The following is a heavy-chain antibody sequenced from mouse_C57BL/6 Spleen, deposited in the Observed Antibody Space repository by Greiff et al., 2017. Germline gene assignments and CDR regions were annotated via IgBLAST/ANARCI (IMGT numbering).Heavy chain of an antibody. CDR3: ARGDDYDC. J-gene: IGHJ2*01. Sequence: DVQLVESGGDLVKPGGSLKLSCAASGFTFSSYGMSWVRQTPDKRLEWVATISSGGSYTYYPDSVKGRFTISRDNAKNTLYLQMSSLKSEDTAMYYCARGDDYDCWGQGTTLTVSS. V-gene: IGHV5-6*01. D-gene: IGHD2-4*01. CDR1: GFTFSSYG. CDR2: ISSGGSYT.